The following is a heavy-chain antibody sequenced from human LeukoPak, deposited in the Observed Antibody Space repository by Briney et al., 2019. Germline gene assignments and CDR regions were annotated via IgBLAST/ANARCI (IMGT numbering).Heavy chain of an antibody. Sequence: SETLSLTCTVSGCSISRGDDYWSWIRQPPGKGLEGIGYIYYSGSTYYNPSLKSRVTISVDTSKNQFSLKLSSVTAADTAVYYCARAPGSGSPSDNWGQGTLVTVSS. CDR1: GCSISRGDDY. D-gene: IGHD3-10*01. V-gene: IGHV4-30-4*02. J-gene: IGHJ4*02. CDR3: ARAPGSGSPSDN. CDR2: IYYSGST.